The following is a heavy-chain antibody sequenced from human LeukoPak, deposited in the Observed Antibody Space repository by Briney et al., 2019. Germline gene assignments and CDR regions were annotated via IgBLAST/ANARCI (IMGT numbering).Heavy chain of an antibody. J-gene: IGHJ5*02. Sequence: ASVSVSCTASGYTFTSYGISWVRQAPGQGLEWMGWISAYNGNTNYAQKLQGRVTITTDTSTSTAYMELRSLRSDDTAVYYCARGFQTIVVVPAALDWFDPWGQGTLVTVSS. CDR1: GYTFTSYG. CDR2: ISAYNGNT. D-gene: IGHD2-2*01. CDR3: ARGFQTIVVVPAALDWFDP. V-gene: IGHV1-18*01.